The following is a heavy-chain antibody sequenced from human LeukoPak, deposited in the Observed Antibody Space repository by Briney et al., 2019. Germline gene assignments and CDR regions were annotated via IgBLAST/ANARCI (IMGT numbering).Heavy chain of an antibody. CDR2: ISHSGST. V-gene: IGHV4-34*01. D-gene: IGHD2-2*01. CDR1: GGSFSGYY. J-gene: IGHJ5*02. Sequence: KPSETLSLTRAVYGGSFSGYYWSWIRQPPGKGLEWIGEISHSGSTNYNPSLKSRVTISVDTSKNQFSLKLSSVTAADTAVYYCARGGEYCSSTSCYAGGDWFDPWGQGTLVTVSS. CDR3: ARGGEYCSSTSCYAGGDWFDP.